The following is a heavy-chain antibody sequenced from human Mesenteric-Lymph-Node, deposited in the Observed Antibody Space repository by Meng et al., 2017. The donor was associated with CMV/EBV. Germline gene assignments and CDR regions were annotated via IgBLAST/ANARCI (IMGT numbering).Heavy chain of an antibody. V-gene: IGHV1-2*02. D-gene: IGHD2-2*01. Sequence: ASVKVSCKASGYTFTGYYIHWVRQAPGQGLEWMGWINPNSGGTNYAQKFQGRVTMTRDTSTSTAYMELSRLRSDDTAVYYCAREEIVVVPATIPRVYYYYYYGMDVWGQGTTVTVSS. J-gene: IGHJ6*02. CDR3: AREEIVVVPATIPRVYYYYYYGMDV. CDR1: GYTFTGYY. CDR2: INPNSGGT.